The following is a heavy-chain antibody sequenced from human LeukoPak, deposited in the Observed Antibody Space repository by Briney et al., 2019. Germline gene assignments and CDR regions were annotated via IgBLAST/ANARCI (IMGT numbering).Heavy chain of an antibody. CDR3: ARVGDFWSGYYTGRCMDV. Sequence: ASVKVSCKASGYTFTSYGISWVRQAPGQGLEWMRWISAYNGNTNYAQKLQGRVTMTTDTSTSTAYMELRSLRSDDTAVYYCARVGDFWSGYYTGRCMDVWGKGTTVTVSS. CDR2: ISAYNGNT. CDR1: GYTFTSYG. V-gene: IGHV1-18*01. J-gene: IGHJ6*03. D-gene: IGHD3-3*01.